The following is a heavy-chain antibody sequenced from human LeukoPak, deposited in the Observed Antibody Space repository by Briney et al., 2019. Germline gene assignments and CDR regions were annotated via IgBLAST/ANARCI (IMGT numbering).Heavy chain of an antibody. CDR3: AAESYCSSTSYYN. D-gene: IGHD2-2*02. CDR1: GFTFTSSA. Sequence: ASVKVSCKASGFTFTSSAMQWVRQARGQRLEWIGWIVVGSGNTNYAQKFQERVTITRDMSTSTAYMELSSLRSEDTAVYYCAAESYCSSTSYYNWGQGTLVTVSS. CDR2: IVVGSGNT. J-gene: IGHJ4*02. V-gene: IGHV1-58*02.